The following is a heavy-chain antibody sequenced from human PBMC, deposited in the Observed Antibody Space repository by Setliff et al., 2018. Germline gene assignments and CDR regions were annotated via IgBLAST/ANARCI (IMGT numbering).Heavy chain of an antibody. V-gene: IGHV4-4*07. J-gene: IGHJ4*02. CDR2: LYPDGST. CDR3: ARQGGAIEYGENARVFDS. CDR1: GASISNYF. D-gene: IGHD1-1*01. Sequence: SETLSLTCTVSGASISNYFWTWIRQPAGSGLEYIGRLYPDGSTNYNPSLRSRVAISVDKSENQLSLNLTSVTAADTAVYYCARQGGAIEYGENARVFDSWGQGILGTVS.